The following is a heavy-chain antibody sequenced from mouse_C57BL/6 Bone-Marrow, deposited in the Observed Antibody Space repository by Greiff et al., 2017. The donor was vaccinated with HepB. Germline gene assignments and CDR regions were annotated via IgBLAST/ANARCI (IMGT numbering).Heavy chain of an antibody. Sequence: QVHVKQSGAELAKPGASVKLSCKASGYTFTSYWMHWVKQRPGQGLEWIGYINPSSGYTKYNQKFKDKATLTADKSSSTAYMQLSSLTYEDSAVYYCARSRLLRYPYWYFDVWGTGTTVTVSS. D-gene: IGHD1-1*01. CDR2: INPSSGYT. CDR1: GYTFTSYW. CDR3: ARSRLLRYPYWYFDV. J-gene: IGHJ1*03. V-gene: IGHV1-7*01.